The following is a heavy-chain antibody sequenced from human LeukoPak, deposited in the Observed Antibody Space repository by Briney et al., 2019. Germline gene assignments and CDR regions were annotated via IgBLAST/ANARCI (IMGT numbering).Heavy chain of an antibody. D-gene: IGHD3-22*01. Sequence: ASVKVSCKASGYTFTGYYMHWVRQAPGQGLEWMGWINPNSGGTNYAQKFQGRVTMTRDTSISTAYMELSRLRSDDTAVYYCPRGRDYYDSTPPSYWGQGTLVTVSS. CDR3: PRGRDYYDSTPPSY. V-gene: IGHV1-2*02. CDR1: GYTFTGYY. CDR2: INPNSGGT. J-gene: IGHJ4*02.